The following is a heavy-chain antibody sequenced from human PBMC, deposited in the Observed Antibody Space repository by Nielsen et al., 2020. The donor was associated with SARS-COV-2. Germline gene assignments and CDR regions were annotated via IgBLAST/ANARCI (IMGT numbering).Heavy chain of an antibody. J-gene: IGHJ4*02. CDR3: AGKVHSYGLRFFDY. V-gene: IGHV4-30-2*01. Sequence: SETLSLTCAVSGGSISSGGYSWSWIRQPPGKGLEWIGEINHSGSTNYNPSLKSRVTISVDTSKNQFSLKLSSVTAADTAVYYCAGKVHSYGLRFFDYWGQGTLVTVSS. CDR1: GGSISSGGYS. D-gene: IGHD5-18*01. CDR2: INHSGST.